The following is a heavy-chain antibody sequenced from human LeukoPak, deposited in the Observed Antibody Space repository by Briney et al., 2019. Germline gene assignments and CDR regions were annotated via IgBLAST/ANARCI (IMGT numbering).Heavy chain of an antibody. CDR1: GGSISTYY. D-gene: IGHD3-22*01. J-gene: IGHJ3*02. Sequence: SETLSLTCTVSGGSISTYYWNWIRQPPGKGLERIGYIYYSGSTNYNPSLTGRVTISVDTSKNQFSLKLSSVTAADTAVYYCAREYNYYDSSGWDAFEIWGQGTMVTVSS. CDR3: AREYNYYDSSGWDAFEI. V-gene: IGHV4-59*01. CDR2: IYYSGST.